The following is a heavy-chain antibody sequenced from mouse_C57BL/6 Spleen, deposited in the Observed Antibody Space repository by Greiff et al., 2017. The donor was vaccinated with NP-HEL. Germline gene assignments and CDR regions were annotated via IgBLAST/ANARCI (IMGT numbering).Heavy chain of an antibody. CDR2: ISYDGSN. Sequence: EVQLQESGPGLVKPSQSLSLTCSVTGYSITSGYYWNWIRQFPGNKLEWMGYISYDGSNNYNPSLKNRISLTRDTSKNQFFLKLNSVTTEDTATYYCAREGWGYFDVWGTGTTVTVSS. V-gene: IGHV3-6*01. CDR1: GYSITSGYY. CDR3: AREGWGYFDV. J-gene: IGHJ1*03.